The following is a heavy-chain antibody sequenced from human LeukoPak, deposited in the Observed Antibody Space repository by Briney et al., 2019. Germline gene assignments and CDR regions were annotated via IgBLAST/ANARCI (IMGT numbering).Heavy chain of an antibody. CDR1: GGSFSGYY. CDR2: INHSGNT. V-gene: IGHV4-34*01. Sequence: SETLSLTCAVYGGSFSGYYWSWIRQPPGKGLEWIGEINHSGNTNSNPSLKSRVTIFVDTSKNQFSLKLSSVTAADTALYYCARRITGTTSDSFDYWGQGTLVTVSS. J-gene: IGHJ4*02. D-gene: IGHD1-20*01. CDR3: ARRITGTTSDSFDY.